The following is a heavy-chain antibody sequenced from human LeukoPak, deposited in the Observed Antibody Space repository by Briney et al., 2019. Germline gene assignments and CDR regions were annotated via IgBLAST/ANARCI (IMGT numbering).Heavy chain of an antibody. D-gene: IGHD3-22*01. CDR1: GYTLTELS. CDR3: ATALVVTGAFDI. J-gene: IGHJ3*02. Sequence: ASVKVSCKVSGYTLTELSMHWVRQAPGKGLEWMGGFDPEDGETIYAQKFQGRVTMTEDTSTDTAYMELSSLRSEDTAVYHCATALVVTGAFDIWGQGTMVTVSS. V-gene: IGHV1-24*01. CDR2: FDPEDGET.